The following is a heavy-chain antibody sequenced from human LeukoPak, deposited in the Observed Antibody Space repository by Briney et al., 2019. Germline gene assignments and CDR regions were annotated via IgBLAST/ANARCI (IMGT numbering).Heavy chain of an antibody. J-gene: IGHJ4*02. Sequence: SETLSLTCTVSGGSISSGGYYWSWIRQHPGMGLEWIGYIYYSGSTYYNPSLKSRVTISVDTSKNQFSLKLSSVTAADTAVYYCARGGRVTYYDILTGYFEGRPLDYWGQGTLVTVSS. CDR3: ARGGRVTYYDILTGYFEGRPLDY. V-gene: IGHV4-31*03. CDR2: IYYSGST. D-gene: IGHD3-9*01. CDR1: GGSISSGGYY.